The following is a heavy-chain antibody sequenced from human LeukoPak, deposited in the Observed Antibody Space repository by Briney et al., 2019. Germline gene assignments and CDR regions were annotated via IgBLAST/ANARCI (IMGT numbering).Heavy chain of an antibody. CDR3: ARGERRDGYYLHPLFDY. CDR2: IKQDGSEK. D-gene: IGHD5-24*01. V-gene: IGHV3-7*01. CDR1: GFSFSSYW. J-gene: IGHJ4*02. Sequence: AGGSLRLSCAASGFSFSSYWMNWVRQAPGKGLEWVADIKQDGSEKYYVDSVKGRFTISRDNAKNSLYLQLNSLRAEDTAVYYCARGERRDGYYLHPLFDYWGQGTLVTVSS.